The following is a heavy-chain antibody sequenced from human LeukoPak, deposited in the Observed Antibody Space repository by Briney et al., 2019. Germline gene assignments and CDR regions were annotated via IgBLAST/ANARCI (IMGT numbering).Heavy chain of an antibody. Sequence: PGGSLRLSCAASGFTFSSYSMNWVRQAPGKGLEWVSSISSSSSYIYYADSVKGRFTISRDNSKNTLYLQMNSLRAEDTAVYYCARDPPRYSSSWYWGAEFDYWGQGTLVTVSS. D-gene: IGHD6-13*01. CDR3: ARDPPRYSSSWYWGAEFDY. CDR2: ISSSSSYI. V-gene: IGHV3-21*01. CDR1: GFTFSSYS. J-gene: IGHJ4*02.